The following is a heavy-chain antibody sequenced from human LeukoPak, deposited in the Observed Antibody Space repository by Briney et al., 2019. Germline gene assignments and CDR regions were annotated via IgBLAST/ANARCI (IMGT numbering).Heavy chain of an antibody. V-gene: IGHV4-59*08. CDR3: ARGGQPLLGNWFDP. D-gene: IGHD2-21*02. Sequence: PSETLSLTCTVSGGSINSYYCNWIRQPPGKGLEWIGYMYYSGSTNYNPSLKSRVTISVDTSKNQFSMKLNSVTAADTAVYYCARGGQPLLGNWFDPWGRGTLVTVSS. J-gene: IGHJ5*02. CDR1: GGSINSYY. CDR2: MYYSGST.